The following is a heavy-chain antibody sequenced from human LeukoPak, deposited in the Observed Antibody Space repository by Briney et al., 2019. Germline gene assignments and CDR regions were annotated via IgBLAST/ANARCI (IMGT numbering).Heavy chain of an antibody. J-gene: IGHJ6*03. Sequence: SETLSLTCTVSGGSISSGSYYWSWIRQPPGKGLEWIGYIYYSGSTNYNPSLKSRVTISVDTSKNQFSLKLSSVTAADTAVYYCARIPAYCGGDCPMDVWGKGTTVTVSS. V-gene: IGHV4-61*01. CDR1: GGSISSGSYY. D-gene: IGHD2-21*02. CDR3: ARIPAYCGGDCPMDV. CDR2: IYYSGST.